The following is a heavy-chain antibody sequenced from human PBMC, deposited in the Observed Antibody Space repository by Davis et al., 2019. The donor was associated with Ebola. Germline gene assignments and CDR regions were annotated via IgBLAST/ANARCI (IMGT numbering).Heavy chain of an antibody. Sequence: GESLKISCADSVITFSSYAMTWVRQAPGKGLEWVSAISGSGGTTYYAGSVKGRFTVSRDNSKKTMYLQMNSLRDEDTAVYYCARDGYDDTPIYDYVWGSYRQGYYGMDVWGQGTTVTVSS. CDR2: ISGSGGTT. CDR1: VITFSSYA. D-gene: IGHD3-16*02. V-gene: IGHV3-23*01. CDR3: ARDGYDDTPIYDYVWGSYRQGYYGMDV. J-gene: IGHJ6*02.